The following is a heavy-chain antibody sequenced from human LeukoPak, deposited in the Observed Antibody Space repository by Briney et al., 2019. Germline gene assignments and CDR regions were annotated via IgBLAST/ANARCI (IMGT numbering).Heavy chain of an antibody. J-gene: IGHJ4*02. Sequence: PSETLSLTCSVSGGSISSYYWSWIRQPAGKGLEWIGRIYTSGSTNYNPSLKSRVTMSVDTSKNQFSLKLSSVTAADTAVYYCARDLGYSSSWSPIDYWGQGTLVTVSS. CDR1: GGSISSYY. V-gene: IGHV4-4*07. CDR2: IYTSGST. D-gene: IGHD6-13*01. CDR3: ARDLGYSSSWSPIDY.